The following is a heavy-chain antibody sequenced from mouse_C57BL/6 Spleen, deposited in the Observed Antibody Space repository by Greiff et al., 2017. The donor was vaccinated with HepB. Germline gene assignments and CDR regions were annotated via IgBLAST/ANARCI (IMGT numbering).Heavy chain of an antibody. V-gene: IGHV1-82*01. CDR2: IYPGDGDT. Sequence: QVQLQQSGTELVKPGASVKISCKASGYAFSSSWMNWVKQRPGKGLEWIGRIYPGDGDTNYNGKFKGKATLTADKSSSTAYMQLSSLTSEDAAVYFCARDADRAMDYWGQGTSVTVSS. D-gene: IGHD2-14*01. J-gene: IGHJ4*01. CDR1: GYAFSSSW. CDR3: ARDADRAMDY.